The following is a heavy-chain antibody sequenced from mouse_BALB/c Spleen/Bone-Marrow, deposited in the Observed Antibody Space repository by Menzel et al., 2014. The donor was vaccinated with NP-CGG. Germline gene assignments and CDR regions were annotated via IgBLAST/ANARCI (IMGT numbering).Heavy chain of an antibody. D-gene: IGHD2-3*01. CDR3: ARIYDGYFLFDY. V-gene: IGHV1S29*02. CDR2: IYPYNGGT. J-gene: IGHJ2*01. CDR1: GYTFTDYN. Sequence: VQLQHPGPELVKPGASVKISCKASGYTFTDYNMHWVRQSHGQSLEWIGYIYPYNGGTGYNQEFKSKATLTVDNSSSTAYMELRSLTSEDSAVYYCARIYDGYFLFDYWGQGTTLTVSS.